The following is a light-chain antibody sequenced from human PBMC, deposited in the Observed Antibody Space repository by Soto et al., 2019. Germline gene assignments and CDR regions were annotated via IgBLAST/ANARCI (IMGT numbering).Light chain of an antibody. Sequence: EIVLTQSPGTLSLSPGERATLSCRASQSVSSSYLAWYQQKPGQAPRLLIYGASRRATGIPDRFSGSGSGTEFTLTISRLEPEDFAVYYCQQYGSSPRITFGGGTKVEIK. CDR3: QQYGSSPRIT. CDR1: QSVSSSY. V-gene: IGKV3-20*01. CDR2: GAS. J-gene: IGKJ4*01.